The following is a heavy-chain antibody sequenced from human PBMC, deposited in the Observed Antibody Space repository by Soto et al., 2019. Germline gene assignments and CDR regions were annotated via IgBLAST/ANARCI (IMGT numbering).Heavy chain of an antibody. D-gene: IGHD6-19*01. CDR1: GFTFSSYG. J-gene: IGHJ4*02. V-gene: IGHV3-30*03. Sequence: GGSLRLSCAASGFTFSSYGMHWVRQAPGKGLEWVAVISYDGSNKYYADSVKGRFTISRDNSKNTLYLQMNSLRAEDTAVYYCARSPHPVAGTLDLFHYWGQGTLVTSPQ. CDR2: ISYDGSNK. CDR3: ARSPHPVAGTLDLFHY.